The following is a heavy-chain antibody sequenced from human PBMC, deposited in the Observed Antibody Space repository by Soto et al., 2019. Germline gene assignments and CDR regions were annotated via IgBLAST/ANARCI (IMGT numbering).Heavy chain of an antibody. D-gene: IGHD6-13*01. V-gene: IGHV3-53*01. CDR2: IYPGYST. CDR3: ARAGTSSSCNYFNN. J-gene: IGHJ4*02. Sequence: PGGSLRLSCAASGFTVDNNYMSWVRQAPGKGLEWVSIIYPGYSTYYTDSVKGRFTISRDNSKNTLYLQMNSLRAEDTAVYYCARAGTSSSCNYFNNWGQGTLVTVSS. CDR1: GFTVDNNY.